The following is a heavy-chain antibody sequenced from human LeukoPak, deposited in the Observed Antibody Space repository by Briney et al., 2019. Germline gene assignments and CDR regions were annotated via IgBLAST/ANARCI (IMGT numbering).Heavy chain of an antibody. Sequence: SGGSLRLSCAASGFTFSSYNMNWVRQAPGKGLEWVSSISSSSSYIYYADSVKGRFTISRNNAKNSLFLQMNSLRAEDTAVYYCARDPPSYGLWGQGTLVTVSS. CDR2: ISSSSSYI. CDR3: ARDPPSYGL. D-gene: IGHD5-18*01. V-gene: IGHV3-21*01. CDR1: GFTFSSYN. J-gene: IGHJ4*02.